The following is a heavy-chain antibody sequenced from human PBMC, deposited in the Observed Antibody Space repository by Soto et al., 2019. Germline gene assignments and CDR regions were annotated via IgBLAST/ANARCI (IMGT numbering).Heavy chain of an antibody. D-gene: IGHD4-17*01. Sequence: ETLSLTCTVSGGSMISYYWSWIRQPPGKGLEWIGYIYYAGSTNYNPSLNSRVTISVDRSKNQFSLKLSSVTAADTAVYYCARRYGASFDYWGQGTLVTVSS. CDR1: GGSMISYY. CDR3: ARRYGASFDY. J-gene: IGHJ4*02. V-gene: IGHV4-59*01. CDR2: IYYAGST.